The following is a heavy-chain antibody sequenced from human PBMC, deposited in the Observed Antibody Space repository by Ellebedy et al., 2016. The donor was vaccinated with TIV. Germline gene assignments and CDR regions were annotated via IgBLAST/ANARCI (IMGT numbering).Heavy chain of an antibody. Sequence: GESLKISXAASGFTFRSYAMNWVRQAPGKGLEWVSGITGVVDNTDYADSVKGRFTISRETSKNTLYLQMNSLRAEDTAVYYCATGYCSGSGCYLFDSWGQGTLVTVSS. D-gene: IGHD2-15*01. CDR3: ATGYCSGSGCYLFDS. V-gene: IGHV3-23*01. J-gene: IGHJ4*02. CDR2: ITGVVDNT. CDR1: GFTFRSYA.